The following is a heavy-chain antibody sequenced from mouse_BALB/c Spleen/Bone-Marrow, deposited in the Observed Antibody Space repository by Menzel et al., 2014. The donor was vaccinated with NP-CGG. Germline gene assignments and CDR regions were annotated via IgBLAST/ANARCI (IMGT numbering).Heavy chain of an antibody. CDR1: GYSITSDYA. CDR2: ITYSGIT. V-gene: IGHV3-2*02. J-gene: IGHJ1*01. Sequence: EVQLVESGPGLVKPSQSLSLTCTVTGYSITSDYAWNWIRQFPGNKLEWMCYITYSGITSYNPSLKSRISITRDTSKNQFFLQLNSVTTEDTATYYCARSADWYFDVWGAGTTVTVSS. CDR3: ARSADWYFDV.